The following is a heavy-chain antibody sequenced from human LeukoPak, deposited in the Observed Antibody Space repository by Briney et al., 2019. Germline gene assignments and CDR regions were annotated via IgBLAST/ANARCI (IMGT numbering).Heavy chain of an antibody. CDR2: IYYSGST. CDR1: GFTFSSYS. CDR3: ASAQSSSWYTRWDY. Sequence: GSLRLSCAASGFTFSSYSMSWARQPPGKGLEWIGSIYYSGSTYYNPSLKSRVTISVDTSKNQFSLKLTSVTAADTAVYYCASAQSSSWYTRWDYWGQGTLVTVSS. D-gene: IGHD6-13*01. V-gene: IGHV4-39*01. J-gene: IGHJ4*02.